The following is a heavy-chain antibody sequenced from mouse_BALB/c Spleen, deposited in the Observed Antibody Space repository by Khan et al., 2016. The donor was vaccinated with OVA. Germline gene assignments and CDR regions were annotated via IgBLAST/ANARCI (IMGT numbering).Heavy chain of an antibody. D-gene: IGHD2-14*01. V-gene: IGHV2-6-7*01. Sequence: QVQLKQSGPGLVAPSQNLSITCTVSGFSLTGYGVNWVRQPPGKGLEWLGMIWGDGSTDYSSALKSRLSITKDDSKSQVFLKMNSLQTDDTARYYCAGYGAMDYWGQGTSVTVSS. CDR1: GFSLTGYG. CDR3: AGYGAMDY. J-gene: IGHJ4*01. CDR2: IWGDGST.